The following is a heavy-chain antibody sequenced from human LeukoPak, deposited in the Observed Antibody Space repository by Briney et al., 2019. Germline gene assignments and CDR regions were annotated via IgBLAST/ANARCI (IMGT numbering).Heavy chain of an antibody. Sequence: GGSLTLSSADSGFTFTSYWLHWVRQAPGKGLVWVSRINGDGSSTRYADSVKGRFTISRDNATNTLYLQMNSLRAEDTAVYYCARAYCGGACSPDYWGEGEPVTVSS. CDR3: ARAYCGGACSPDY. CDR1: GFTFTSYW. V-gene: IGHV3-74*01. D-gene: IGHD2-21*02. J-gene: IGHJ4*02. CDR2: INGDGSST.